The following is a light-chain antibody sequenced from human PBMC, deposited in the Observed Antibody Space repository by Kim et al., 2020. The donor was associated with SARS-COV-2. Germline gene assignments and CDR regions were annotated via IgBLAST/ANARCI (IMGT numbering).Light chain of an antibody. CDR1: QTVLYSSNNMNY. Sequence: ATINCQSTQTVLYSSNNMNYLAWYQQNPGQPPKLLIYWASIREAGVPDRFSGRGSGTDFALTISSLQPEGVAVYYCQQGYCTPLSFGQGTKVEIK. CDR2: WAS. V-gene: IGKV4-1*01. CDR3: QQGYCTPLS. J-gene: IGKJ1*01.